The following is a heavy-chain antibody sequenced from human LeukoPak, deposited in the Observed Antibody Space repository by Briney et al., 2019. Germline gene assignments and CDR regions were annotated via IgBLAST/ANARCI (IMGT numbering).Heavy chain of an antibody. Sequence: PGGSLRLSCAASGFTFSRYWMHWVRQAPRKGLVWVSRINSDGSSTSYADSVKGRFTISRDNAKNTLYLQMNSLRAEDTAVYYCARDYDYYDSSGYYDYWGQGTLVTVSS. D-gene: IGHD3-22*01. CDR3: ARDYDYYDSSGYYDY. CDR1: GFTFSRYW. V-gene: IGHV3-74*01. J-gene: IGHJ4*02. CDR2: INSDGSST.